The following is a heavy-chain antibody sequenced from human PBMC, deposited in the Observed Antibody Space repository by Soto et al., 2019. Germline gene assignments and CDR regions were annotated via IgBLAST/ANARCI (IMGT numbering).Heavy chain of an antibody. CDR1: GFAFGSYA. CDR2: VTSGGTT. Sequence: EAQLVESGGGLVQPGGSLRLSCAASGFAFGSYAMNWVRQAPGKGLEWVSAVTSGGTTYYADSMRGRFTISRDNSKNTLYLQMNSLRAEDTAVYYCATELRYLEWFTRPDYWGQGTLVTVSS. V-gene: IGHV3-23*04. CDR3: ATELRYLEWFTRPDY. D-gene: IGHD3-3*01. J-gene: IGHJ4*02.